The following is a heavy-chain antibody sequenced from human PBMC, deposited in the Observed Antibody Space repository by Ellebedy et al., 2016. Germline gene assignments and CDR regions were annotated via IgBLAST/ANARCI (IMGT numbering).Heavy chain of an antibody. CDR3: RQGHYFDQ. CDR1: GLTVSSCF. CDR2: MRGDGAKT. Sequence: GGSLRLXCPPSGLTVSSCFMGWVRQAPGKGMEWVSTMRGDGAKTHLADSVKGRFTMSRDIPKNTVYLQMNRLRAEDTALYYCRQGHYFDQWGQGALVTVSS. V-gene: IGHV3-23*01. J-gene: IGHJ4*02.